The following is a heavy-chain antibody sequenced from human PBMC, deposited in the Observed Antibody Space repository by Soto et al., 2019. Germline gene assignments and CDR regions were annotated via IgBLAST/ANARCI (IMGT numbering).Heavy chain of an antibody. J-gene: IGHJ6*02. V-gene: IGHV3-23*01. D-gene: IGHD5-18*01. Sequence: GGSLRLSCAASGFTFSSYAMSWVRQAPGKGLEWVSAISDSGGSTHYADSVKGRFTISRDNSKKTLDLQMSSLRVEDTAVYYCATTPMDDSYYYYGMDVWGQGTTVTVSS. CDR1: GFTFSSYA. CDR2: ISDSGGST. CDR3: ATTPMDDSYYYYGMDV.